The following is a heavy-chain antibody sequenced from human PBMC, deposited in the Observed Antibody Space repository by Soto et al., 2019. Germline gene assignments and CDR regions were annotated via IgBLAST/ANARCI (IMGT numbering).Heavy chain of an antibody. CDR3: ARFLPSMYPRDFDY. Sequence: EVQLVESGGGLVQPGGSLRLSCAASGFTFSHYWMSWVRQAPGKGLGWVANINQDGSGNYYVDSVKGRFTISRDNAKNSLYLQMNSLRAEDTAVYYCARFLPSMYPRDFDYWGQGTLVTVSS. J-gene: IGHJ4*02. CDR2: INQDGSGN. D-gene: IGHD2-2*01. V-gene: IGHV3-7*01. CDR1: GFTFSHYW.